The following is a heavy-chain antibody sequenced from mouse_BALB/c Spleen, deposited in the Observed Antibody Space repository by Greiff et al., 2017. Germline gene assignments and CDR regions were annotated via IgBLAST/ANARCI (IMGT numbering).Heavy chain of an antibody. D-gene: IGHD1-1*01. CDR1: GFTFSSYG. CDR3: ARQYYYGSYWYFDV. CDR2: ISSGGSYT. V-gene: IGHV5-6*01. J-gene: IGHJ1*01. Sequence: EVQGVESGGDLVKPGGSLKLSCAASGFTFSSYGMSWVRQTPDKRLEWVATISSGGSYTYYPDSVKGRFTISRDNAKNTLYLQMSSLKSEDTAMYYCARQYYYGSYWYFDVWGAGTTVTVSS.